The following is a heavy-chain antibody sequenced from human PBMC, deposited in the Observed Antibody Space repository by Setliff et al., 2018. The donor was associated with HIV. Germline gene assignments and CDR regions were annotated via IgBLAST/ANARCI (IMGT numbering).Heavy chain of an antibody. CDR2: INHSGST. CDR3: ARGSTLLPGYSDRWEYFYMDV. J-gene: IGHJ6*03. V-gene: IGHV4-34*01. D-gene: IGHD5-12*01. CDR1: GGSFSEYY. Sequence: SETLSLTCAVYGGSFSEYYWSWIRQSPGKGLEWIGEINHSGSTHYNPPLKSRATISVDTSKNQFSLRLNSVTAADTAVYYCARGSTLLPGYSDRWEYFYMDVWGKGTTVTVS.